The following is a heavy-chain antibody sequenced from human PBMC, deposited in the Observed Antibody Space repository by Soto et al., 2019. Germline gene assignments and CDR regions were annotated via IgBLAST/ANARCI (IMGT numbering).Heavy chain of an antibody. J-gene: IGHJ4*02. V-gene: IGHV3-33*01. D-gene: IGHD6-19*01. CDR1: GFTFSSYG. CDR2: IWYDGSNK. Sequence: QVQLVESGGGVVQPGRSLRLSCAASGFTFSSYGMHWVRQAPGKGLEWVAVIWYDGSNKYYADSVKGRFTISRDNSKNTLYLQMNSLRAEDTAVYYCARDNVYSSGWTAYFDYWGQGTLVTVSS. CDR3: ARDNVYSSGWTAYFDY.